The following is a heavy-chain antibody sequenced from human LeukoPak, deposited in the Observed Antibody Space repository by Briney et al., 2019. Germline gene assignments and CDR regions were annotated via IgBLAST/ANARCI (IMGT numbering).Heavy chain of an antibody. J-gene: IGHJ3*02. CDR1: GGSISSYY. V-gene: IGHV4-59*01. D-gene: IGHD4-17*01. CDR2: IYYSGST. CDR3: ARAIAATTISGAVVDAFDI. Sequence: SETLSLTCTVSGGSISSYYWSWIRQPPGKGLEWIGYIYYSGSTNYNPSLKSRVTISVDTSKNQFSLKLSSVTAADTAVYYCARAIAATTISGAVVDAFDIWGQGTMVTVSS.